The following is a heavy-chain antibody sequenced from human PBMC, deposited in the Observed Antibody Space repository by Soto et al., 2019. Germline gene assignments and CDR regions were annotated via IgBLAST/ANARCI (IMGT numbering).Heavy chain of an antibody. J-gene: IGHJ4*02. CDR3: AHSPSPPSGYYTGPPDY. Sequence: SGPTLVNPTQTLTLTCTFSGFSLSTSGVGVGWIRQPPGKALEWLALIYWDDDKRYSPSLKSRLTITKDTSKNQVVLTMTNMDPVDTATYYCAHSPSPPSGYYTGPPDYWGQGTLVTVSS. V-gene: IGHV2-5*02. CDR1: GFSLSTSGVG. CDR2: IYWDDDK. D-gene: IGHD3-3*01.